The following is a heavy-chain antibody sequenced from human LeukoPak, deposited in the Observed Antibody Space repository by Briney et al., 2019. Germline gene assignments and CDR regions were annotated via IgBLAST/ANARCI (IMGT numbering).Heavy chain of an antibody. CDR1: GYTFTSYG. Sequence: ASVKVSCKASGYTFTSYGISWVRQAPGQGLEWMGWISAYNGNINYAQKLQGRVTMTTDTSTSTAYMELRSLRSDDTAVYYCARIHSSSLVGGDAFDIWGQGTMVTVSS. V-gene: IGHV1-18*01. J-gene: IGHJ3*02. D-gene: IGHD6-13*01. CDR2: ISAYNGNI. CDR3: ARIHSSSLVGGDAFDI.